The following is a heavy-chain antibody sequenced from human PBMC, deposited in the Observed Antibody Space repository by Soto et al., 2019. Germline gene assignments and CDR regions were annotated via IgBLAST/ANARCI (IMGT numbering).Heavy chain of an antibody. Sequence: PSETLSLTCTVSGGSISSYFWSWIRQPPGKGLEWIGYIYYSGSTNYNPSLKSRVTISVDTSKNQFSLKLSSVTAADTAVYYCARAGIAVAGPARDYYYYGMDVWGQGTTVTVSS. D-gene: IGHD6-19*01. CDR3: ARAGIAVAGPARDYYYYGMDV. V-gene: IGHV4-59*01. J-gene: IGHJ6*02. CDR2: IYYSGST. CDR1: GGSISSYF.